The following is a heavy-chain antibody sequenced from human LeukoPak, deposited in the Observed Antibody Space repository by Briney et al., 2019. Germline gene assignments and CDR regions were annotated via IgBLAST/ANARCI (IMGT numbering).Heavy chain of an antibody. Sequence: PSETLSLTCAVYGGSFSGYYWSWIRQPPGKGLEWIGEINHSGSTNYNPSLKSRVTISVDTSKNQFSLKLSSVTAADTAVYYCARGRGYSYGPNWFDPWGQGTLVTVSS. CDR2: INHSGST. CDR3: ARGRGYSYGPNWFDP. V-gene: IGHV4-34*01. D-gene: IGHD5-18*01. CDR1: GGSFSGYY. J-gene: IGHJ5*02.